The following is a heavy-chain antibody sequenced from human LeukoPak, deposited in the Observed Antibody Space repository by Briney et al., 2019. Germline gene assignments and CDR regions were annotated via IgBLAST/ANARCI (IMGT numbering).Heavy chain of an antibody. V-gene: IGHV3-74*01. CDR3: VRESGYTYGL. CDR2: IKSDGTTT. Sequence: GGSLRLSCTASGFTFSGYWMHWVRHVPGKGLVWVSYIKSDGTTTNYADSVEGRFTISRDNAKNTLYLQMNSLRVEDTAVYYCVRESGYTYGLWGQGSLVTVSS. D-gene: IGHD5-24*01. J-gene: IGHJ4*02. CDR1: GFTFSGYW.